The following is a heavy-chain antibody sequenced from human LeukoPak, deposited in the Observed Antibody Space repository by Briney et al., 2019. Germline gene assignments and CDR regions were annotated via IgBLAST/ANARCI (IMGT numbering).Heavy chain of an antibody. CDR1: GFTFSSYS. Sequence: GGSLRLSCAASGFTFSSYSMNWVRQAPGKGLEWVSSISSSSSYIYYADSVKGRFTISRDNAKNSLYLQMNSLRAEDTAVYYCAKDSRYPGGYYYYMDVWGKGTTVTVSS. CDR2: ISSSSSYI. J-gene: IGHJ6*03. D-gene: IGHD4-23*01. V-gene: IGHV3-21*01. CDR3: AKDSRYPGGYYYYMDV.